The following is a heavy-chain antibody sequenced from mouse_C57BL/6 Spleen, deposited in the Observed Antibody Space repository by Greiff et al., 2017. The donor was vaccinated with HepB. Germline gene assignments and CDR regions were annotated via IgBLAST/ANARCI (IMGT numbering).Heavy chain of an antibody. CDR1: GYTFTDYE. Sequence: VQLQQSGAELVRPGASVTLSCKASGYTFTDYEMHWVKQTPVHGLEWIGAIDPETGGTAYNQKFKGKAILTADKSSSTAYMERRSLTSEDYAVYYCTSSHYSNYLDYWGQGTTLTVSS. D-gene: IGHD2-5*01. CDR2: IDPETGGT. CDR3: TSSHYSNYLDY. J-gene: IGHJ2*01. V-gene: IGHV1-15*01.